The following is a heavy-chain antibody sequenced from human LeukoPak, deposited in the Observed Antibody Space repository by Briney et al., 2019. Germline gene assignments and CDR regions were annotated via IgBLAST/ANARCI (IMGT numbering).Heavy chain of an antibody. CDR3: AKLAAYDVDY. D-gene: IGHD5-12*01. Sequence: PGGSLRLSCAASGFTFSSYGMHWVRQAPGEGLEWVAVISYDGSNKYYADSVKGRFTISRDNSKNTLYLQMNSLRAEDTAVYYCAKLAAYDVDYWGQGTLVTVSS. V-gene: IGHV3-30*18. CDR1: GFTFSSYG. J-gene: IGHJ4*02. CDR2: ISYDGSNK.